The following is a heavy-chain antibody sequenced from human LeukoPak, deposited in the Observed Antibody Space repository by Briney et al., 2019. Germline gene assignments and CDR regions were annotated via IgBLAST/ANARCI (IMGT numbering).Heavy chain of an antibody. CDR1: GGSISSHY. Sequence: SETLSLTCTVSGGSISSHYWSWIRQPPGKGLEWIGSIYYSGSTYYDPSLKSRVTISVDTSNNKFSLKLTSLTAADTAVYYCVRHLSAGRPAFDIWGQGTMVTVSS. D-gene: IGHD2-15*01. V-gene: IGHV4-59*08. CDR3: VRHLSAGRPAFDI. J-gene: IGHJ3*02. CDR2: IYYSGST.